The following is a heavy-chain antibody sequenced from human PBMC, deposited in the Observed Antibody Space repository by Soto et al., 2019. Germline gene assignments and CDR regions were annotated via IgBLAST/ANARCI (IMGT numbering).Heavy chain of an antibody. CDR1: GFTFSSYA. Sequence: EVQLLESGGGLVQPGGSLRLSCAASGFTFSSYAMSWVRQAPGKGLEWVSAISGSGGSTYYADSVKGRFTISRDNSKNPLYLQMTSLRAEDTAVYYCAKRASYGPSFDYWGQGTLVTVSS. CDR3: AKRASYGPSFDY. V-gene: IGHV3-23*01. CDR2: ISGSGGST. D-gene: IGHD5-18*01. J-gene: IGHJ4*02.